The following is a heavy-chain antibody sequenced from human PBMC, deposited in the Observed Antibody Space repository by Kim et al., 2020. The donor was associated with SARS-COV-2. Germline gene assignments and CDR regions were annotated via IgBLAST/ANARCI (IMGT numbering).Heavy chain of an antibody. J-gene: IGHJ5*02. CDR3: ARILEGRNWFDP. D-gene: IGHD1-1*01. Sequence: YSQSFQGQVTISADKSISTAYLQWSSLKASDTAMYYCARILEGRNWFDPWGQGTLVTVSS. V-gene: IGHV5-51*01.